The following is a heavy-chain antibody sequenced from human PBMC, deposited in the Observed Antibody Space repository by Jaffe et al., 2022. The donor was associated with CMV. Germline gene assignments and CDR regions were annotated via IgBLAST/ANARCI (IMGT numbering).Heavy chain of an antibody. Sequence: EVQLVESGGGLVKPGGSLRLSCAASGFTFSSYSMNWVRQAPGKGLEWVSSISSSSSYIYYADSVKGRFTISRDNAKNSLYLQMNSLRAEDTAVYYCARCGSTIFGVAYNYYYYMDVWGKGTTVTVSS. V-gene: IGHV3-21*01. D-gene: IGHD3-3*01. CDR2: ISSSSSYI. CDR3: ARCGSTIFGVAYNYYYYMDV. CDR1: GFTFSSYS. J-gene: IGHJ6*03.